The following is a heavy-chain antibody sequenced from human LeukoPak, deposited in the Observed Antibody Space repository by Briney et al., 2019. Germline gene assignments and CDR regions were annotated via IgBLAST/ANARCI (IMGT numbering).Heavy chain of an antibody. CDR2: IYTSGST. CDR3: ARAISITMIEYYFDY. CDR1: GGSISSYY. J-gene: IGHJ4*02. V-gene: IGHV4-4*07. Sequence: SETLSLTCTVSGGSISSYYWSGIRQPAGKGLEWIGRIYTSGSTNYNPSLKSRVTTPVDTSKNQSSLTLSSVTAADTAAYYCARAISITMIEYYFDYWGQGTLVTVSS. D-gene: IGHD3-22*01.